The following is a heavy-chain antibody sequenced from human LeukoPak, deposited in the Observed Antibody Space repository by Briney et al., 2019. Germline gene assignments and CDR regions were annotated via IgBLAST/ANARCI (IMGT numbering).Heavy chain of an antibody. CDR1: GFTFSTYW. Sequence: GGSLRLSCAASGFTFSTYWMTWVRQAPGKGLEWVANMKQDGSERNYVDSVKGRFTISRDNDRNSLYLQMNSLRVEDTAVYYCARRDGYDFDYWGQGTLVTVSS. CDR3: ARRDGYDFDY. D-gene: IGHD5-24*01. V-gene: IGHV3-7*02. CDR2: MKQDGSER. J-gene: IGHJ4*02.